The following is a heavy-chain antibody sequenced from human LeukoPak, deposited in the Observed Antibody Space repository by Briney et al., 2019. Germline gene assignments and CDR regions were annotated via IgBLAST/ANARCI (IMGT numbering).Heavy chain of an antibody. D-gene: IGHD2-2*01. CDR1: GGSISSYY. Sequence: SETLSLTCTVSGGSISSYYWSWTRQPPGKGLEWIGYIYYSGSTNYNPSLKSRVTISVDTSKNQFSLKLSSVTAADTAVYYCARAWGYCSSTSCYGGFRFDPWGQGTLVTVSS. CDR2: IYYSGST. CDR3: ARAWGYCSSTSCYGGFRFDP. J-gene: IGHJ5*02. V-gene: IGHV4-59*01.